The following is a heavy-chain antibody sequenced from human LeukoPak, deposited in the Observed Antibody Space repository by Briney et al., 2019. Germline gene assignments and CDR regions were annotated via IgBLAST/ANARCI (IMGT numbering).Heavy chain of an antibody. Sequence: GGSLRLSCAASGFTFDDYAMHWVRQAPGKGLEWVSGISWNSGSIGYADSVKGRFTISRDNAKNSLYLQMNSLRAEDTALYYCAKDIREFDAFDIWGQGTMVTVSS. CDR3: AKDIREFDAFDI. CDR2: ISWNSGSI. D-gene: IGHD3-10*01. V-gene: IGHV3-9*01. CDR1: GFTFDDYA. J-gene: IGHJ3*02.